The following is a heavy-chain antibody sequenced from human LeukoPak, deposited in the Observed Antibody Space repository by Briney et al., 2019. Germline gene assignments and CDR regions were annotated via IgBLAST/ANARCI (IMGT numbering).Heavy chain of an antibody. D-gene: IGHD3-10*01. J-gene: IGHJ4*02. V-gene: IGHV4-59*08. Sequence: SETLSLTCTVSGGSISSYYWSWIRQPPGKGLEWIGYIYYSGTTNYNPSLKSRVTMSVDTSRNQFSLNLNSVTAADTAIYYCARHDGSGTYPLDYWAREPWSPSPQ. CDR3: ARHDGSGTYPLDY. CDR1: GGSISSYY. CDR2: IYYSGTT.